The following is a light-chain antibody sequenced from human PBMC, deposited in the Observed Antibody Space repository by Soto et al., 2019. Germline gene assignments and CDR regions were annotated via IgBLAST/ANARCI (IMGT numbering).Light chain of an antibody. CDR2: GNS. CDR3: QSYDNSLSGSEV. CDR1: SSNMGASYD. V-gene: IGLV1-40*01. Sequence: QLVLTQPPSVSGAPGQRVTISCTGNSSNMGASYDVHWYQHLPGTAPKLLIFGNSNRPSGVPDRFSGSKSGTSASLAITGLQAEDEADYYCQSYDNSLSGSEVFGGGTKVTVL. J-gene: IGLJ2*01.